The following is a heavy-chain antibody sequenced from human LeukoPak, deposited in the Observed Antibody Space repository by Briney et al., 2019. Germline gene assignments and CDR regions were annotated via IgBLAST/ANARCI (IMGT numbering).Heavy chain of an antibody. CDR2: IFTSGTT. CDR1: GGSISSSY. V-gene: IGHV4-4*07. CDR3: ARGSPTPDY. D-gene: IGHD1-26*01. Sequence: PSETLSLTCTVSGGSISSSYWSWIRQPAGKGLEWIGRIFTSGTTEYNPSLKSRVTMSVDTSKNQFSLRLTSVTAADTAVYFCARGSPTPDYWGQGTLVTVSS. J-gene: IGHJ4*02.